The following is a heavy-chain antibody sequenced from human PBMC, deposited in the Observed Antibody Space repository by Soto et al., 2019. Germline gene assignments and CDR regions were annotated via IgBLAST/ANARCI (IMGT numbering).Heavy chain of an antibody. J-gene: IGHJ4*02. Sequence: QVHLVQSGAEVKKPGASVKVSCKGSGYIFTTYGITWVRQAPGQGLEWMGWISHHYGNTNYAQKLQGRVTVTRDTSTSTAYMELRNLRSDDTAVYYCARGRYGDYCGQGALVTVSS. CDR3: ARGRYGDY. CDR2: ISHHYGNT. D-gene: IGHD1-1*01. CDR1: GYIFTTYG. V-gene: IGHV1-18*01.